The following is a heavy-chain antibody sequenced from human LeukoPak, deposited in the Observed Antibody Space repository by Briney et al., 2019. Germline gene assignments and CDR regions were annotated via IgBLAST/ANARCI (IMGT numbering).Heavy chain of an antibody. Sequence: ASMKVSCKASGYNFTGYYLHWVRQAPGQGLEWMGWINPNTGGTNYAQKFQGRVTMTRDTSISTAYMELCRLRSDDTAVYYCARGGHREPFDIWGQGTMVTVSS. CDR1: GYNFTGYY. V-gene: IGHV1-2*02. CDR3: ARGGHREPFDI. D-gene: IGHD1-26*01. J-gene: IGHJ3*02. CDR2: INPNTGGT.